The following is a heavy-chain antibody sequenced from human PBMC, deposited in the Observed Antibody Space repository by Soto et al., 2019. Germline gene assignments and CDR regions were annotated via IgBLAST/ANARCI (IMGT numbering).Heavy chain of an antibody. CDR3: AKDSSRSYSYYGMDV. J-gene: IGHJ6*02. CDR1: GFTFSSYA. V-gene: IGHV3-23*01. CDR2: ISGSGGST. Sequence: GGSLRLSCAASGFTFSSYAMSWVRQAPGKGLEWVSAISGSGGSTYYADSVKGRFTISRDNSKNTLYLQMNSLRAEDTPVYHCAKDSSRSYSYYGMDVCGQGTTVTVSS. D-gene: IGHD6-13*01.